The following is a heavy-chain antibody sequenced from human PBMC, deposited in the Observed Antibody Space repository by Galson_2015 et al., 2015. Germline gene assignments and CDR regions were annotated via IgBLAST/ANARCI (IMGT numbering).Heavy chain of an antibody. Sequence: SVKVSCKASGGAFSNYAISWVRQAPGQGLEWMGGIIPIFSPAKYAQKFQGRVTITADESTRTAYMELSSLRSDDTAVYYCGRGSGVQSLFDYWGQGTLVTVSS. CDR2: IIPIFSPA. CDR3: GRGSGVQSLFDY. J-gene: IGHJ4*02. CDR1: GGAFSNYA. V-gene: IGHV1-69*13. D-gene: IGHD6-25*01.